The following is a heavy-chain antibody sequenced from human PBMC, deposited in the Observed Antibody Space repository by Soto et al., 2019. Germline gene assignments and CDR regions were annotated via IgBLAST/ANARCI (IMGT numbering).Heavy chain of an antibody. CDR2: MNPNSGNT. CDR1: GYTFTSYD. Sequence: ASVKVSCKASGYTFTSYDINWVRQATGQGLEWMGWMNPNSGNTGYAQKFQGRVTMTRNTSISTAYMELSSLRSEDTAVYYCARGGGGTIFGVVTDYYYYYYMDVWGKGTTVTVSS. D-gene: IGHD3-3*01. V-gene: IGHV1-8*01. CDR3: ARGGGGTIFGVVTDYYYYYYMDV. J-gene: IGHJ6*03.